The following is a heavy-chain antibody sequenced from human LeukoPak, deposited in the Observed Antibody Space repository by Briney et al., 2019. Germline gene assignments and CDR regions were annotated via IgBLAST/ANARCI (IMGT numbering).Heavy chain of an antibody. D-gene: IGHD3-22*01. J-gene: IGHJ6*02. CDR1: GFTFSSYS. CDR2: ISSSSSYI. V-gene: IGHV3-21*01. Sequence: GGSLRLSCAASGFTFSSYSMNWVRQAPGKGLEWVSSISSSSSYIYYADSVKGRFTTSRDNAKNSLYLQMNSLRAEDTAVYYCARDREDSSGYYPYGMDVWGQGTTVTVSS. CDR3: ARDREDSSGYYPYGMDV.